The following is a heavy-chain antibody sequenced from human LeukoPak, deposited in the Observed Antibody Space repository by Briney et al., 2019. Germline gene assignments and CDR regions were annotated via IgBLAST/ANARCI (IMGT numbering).Heavy chain of an antibody. CDR2: IYHSGST. Sequence: PSETLSLTCTVSGYSIGSGYYWGWIRQPPGQGLEWIGSIYHSGSTYFNPSLKSRVTISVDTSKNQFSLKLSSVTAADTAVYYCARETRDGYNYPYFDYWGQGTLVTVSS. CDR1: GYSIGSGYY. J-gene: IGHJ4*02. V-gene: IGHV4-38-2*02. D-gene: IGHD5-24*01. CDR3: ARETRDGYNYPYFDY.